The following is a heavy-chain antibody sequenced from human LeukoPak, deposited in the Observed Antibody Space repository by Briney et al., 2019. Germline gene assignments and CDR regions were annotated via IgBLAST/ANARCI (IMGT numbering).Heavy chain of an antibody. J-gene: IGHJ3*02. D-gene: IGHD6-13*01. CDR3: ARDFGCRSSCSDAFDI. CDR1: GFTFSTYW. Sequence: PGGSLRPSCAASGFTFSTYWMHWVRQAPGKGLVWVSRINRDESSTSYADSVKGRFTISRDNAKNTLYLQMNSLRAEDTAVYYCARDFGCRSSCSDAFDIWGQGTMVSVSS. V-gene: IGHV3-74*01. CDR2: INRDESST.